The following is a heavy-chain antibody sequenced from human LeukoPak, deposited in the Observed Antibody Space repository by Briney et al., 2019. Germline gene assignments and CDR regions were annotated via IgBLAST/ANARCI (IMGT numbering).Heavy chain of an antibody. CDR1: GGSISTYY. CDR3: ARGSSGTSLNWFGP. D-gene: IGHD1-26*01. V-gene: IGHV4-59*01. J-gene: IGHJ5*02. Sequence: SETLSLTCTVSGGSISTYYWSWIRQSPGKGLEWIGYIYETGSTNYNPSLKSRVTISSSTSKNQFSLILRSVTAADTAVYYCARGSSGTSLNWFGPWGQGTVVIVSS. CDR2: IYETGST.